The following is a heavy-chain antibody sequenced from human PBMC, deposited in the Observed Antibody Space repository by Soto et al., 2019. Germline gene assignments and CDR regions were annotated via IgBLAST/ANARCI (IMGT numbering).Heavy chain of an antibody. CDR1: GGSISSSSYY. D-gene: IGHD3-10*01. V-gene: IGHV4-39*01. CDR3: AIQYSSIASTMVRGVMGNWFDP. Sequence: PSETLSLTCTVSGGSISSSSYYWGWIRQPPGKGLEWIGSIYYSGSTYYNPSLKSRVTISVDTSKNQSSLKLSSVTAADTAVYYCAIQYSSIASTMVRGVMGNWFDPWGQGTLVTVSS. J-gene: IGHJ5*02. CDR2: IYYSGST.